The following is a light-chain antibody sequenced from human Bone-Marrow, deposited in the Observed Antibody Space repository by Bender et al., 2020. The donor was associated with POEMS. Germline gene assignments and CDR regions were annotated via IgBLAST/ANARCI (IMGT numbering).Light chain of an antibody. V-gene: IGLV1-40*01. CDR3: QSYDSSLSGLV. J-gene: IGLJ3*02. CDR2: GYN. Sequence: QSVLTQPPSVSGAPGQRVTISCTGSSSNTGSGYDINWYQHLPGTAPKLLIYGYNNRPSGVPDRFSGSKSGTSASLAITGLQAEDEGDYYCQSYDSSLSGLVFGGGTKLTVL. CDR1: SSNTGSGYD.